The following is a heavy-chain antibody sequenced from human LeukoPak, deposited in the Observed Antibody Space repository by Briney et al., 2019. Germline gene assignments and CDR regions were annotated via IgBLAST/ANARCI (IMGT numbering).Heavy chain of an antibody. Sequence: GGSLRLSCAASGFTFSSYGMNWVRQAPGKGREWVSYISSSSSTIYYADSVKGRFTISRDNAKNSLYLQMNSLTAEDTAVYYCARDKEAVVAAPAAIQLREAYWGQGTPVTVSS. V-gene: IGHV3-48*01. CDR2: ISSSSSTI. CDR3: ARDKEAVVAAPAAIQLREAY. CDR1: GFTFSSYG. D-gene: IGHD2-2*01. J-gene: IGHJ4*02.